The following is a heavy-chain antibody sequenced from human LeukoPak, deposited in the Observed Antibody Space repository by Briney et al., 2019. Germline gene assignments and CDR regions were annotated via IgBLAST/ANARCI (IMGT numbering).Heavy chain of an antibody. CDR3: ARDLSGTYYIDH. J-gene: IGHJ4*02. CDR1: GFTFSNYW. CDR2: IHSDVSST. V-gene: IGHV3-74*01. Sequence: PGGYLRLSCAASGFTFSNYWMHWDRQAPGEGLVWVSRIHSDVSSTSYADSVKGRFTISRDNAKNTLYLQMNSLRAEDTAVYYCARDLSGTYYIDHWGQGTLVTVSS. D-gene: IGHD1-26*01.